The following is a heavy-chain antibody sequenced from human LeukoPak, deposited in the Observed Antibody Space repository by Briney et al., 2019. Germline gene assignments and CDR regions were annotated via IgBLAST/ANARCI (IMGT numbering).Heavy chain of an antibody. V-gene: IGHV3-20*04. CDR1: GFIFDHYD. Sequence: GGSLRLSCAASGFIFDHYDMTWVRQAPGKGLEWVSGVNCDGRSTVYADSVKGRFTISRDNAKNSLHLQMNSLRAEDTAVYYRARVGYSSGWFHSHTWFFDLWGSGTPVTVSS. D-gene: IGHD6-19*01. CDR3: ARVGYSSGWFHSHTWFFDL. CDR2: VNCDGRST. J-gene: IGHJ2*01.